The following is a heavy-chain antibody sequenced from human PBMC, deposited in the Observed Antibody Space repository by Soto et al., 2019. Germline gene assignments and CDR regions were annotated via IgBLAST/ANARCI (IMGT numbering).Heavy chain of an antibody. CDR2: IWKDGNNK. CDR3: ARGEAWTDEAFDI. V-gene: IGHV3-33*01. J-gene: IGHJ3*02. CDR1: GFTVSNYG. Sequence: QVQLVESGGGVVQPGQSLRLSCAASGFTVSNYGMHWVRQAPGKGLEWVAVIWKDGNNKYYRDSVEGRFTISRDNSKNTLELQMSSLRGEDTAVYYGARGEAWTDEAFDIWGQGTMVTVSS. D-gene: IGHD5-12*01.